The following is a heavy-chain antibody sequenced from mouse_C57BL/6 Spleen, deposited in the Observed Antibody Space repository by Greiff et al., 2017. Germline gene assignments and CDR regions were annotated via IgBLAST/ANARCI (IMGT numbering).Heavy chain of an antibody. D-gene: IGHD2-5*01. V-gene: IGHV1-69*01. J-gene: IGHJ1*03. Sequence: QVQLQQPGAELVMPGASVKLSCKASGYTFTSYWMHWVKQRPGQGLEWIGEIDPSDSYTNYNQKFKGKSTMTVDKSSSTAYMQLSSLTSDDSAVYYCARAHDSNPWYFDVWGTGTTVTVAS. CDR3: ARAHDSNPWYFDV. CDR2: IDPSDSYT. CDR1: GYTFTSYW.